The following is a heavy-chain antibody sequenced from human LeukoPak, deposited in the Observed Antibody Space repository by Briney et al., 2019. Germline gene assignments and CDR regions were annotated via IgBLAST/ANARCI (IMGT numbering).Heavy chain of an antibody. V-gene: IGHV4-34*01. CDR2: INHSGST. D-gene: IGHD2-2*02. J-gene: IGHJ3*02. Sequence: SETLSLTCAVYGGSFSGYYWSWIRQPPGKGLEWIGEINHSGSTNYNPSLKSRVTISVDTSKNLFSLKLSSVTAADTAVYYCARARTPTIYGAFDIWGQGTMVTVSS. CDR3: ARARTPTIYGAFDI. CDR1: GGSFSGYY.